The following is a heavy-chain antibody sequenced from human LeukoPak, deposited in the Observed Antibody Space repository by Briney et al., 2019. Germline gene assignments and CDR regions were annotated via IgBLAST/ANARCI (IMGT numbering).Heavy chain of an antibody. Sequence: GGSLRLSCAASGFTFSSYAMSWARQAPGKGLEWVSGISSSGSGGNTYYADSVKGRFTISRDNSKNTLYPQMNSLRAEDTAVYYCAKDLPTYYYDSSGYYELDYWGQGTLVTVSS. CDR1: GFTFSSYA. V-gene: IGHV3-23*01. D-gene: IGHD3-22*01. CDR3: AKDLPTYYYDSSGYYELDY. J-gene: IGHJ4*02. CDR2: ISSSGSGGNT.